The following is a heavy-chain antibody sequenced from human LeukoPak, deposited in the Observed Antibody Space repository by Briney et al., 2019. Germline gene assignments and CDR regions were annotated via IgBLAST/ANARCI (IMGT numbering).Heavy chain of an antibody. CDR2: IYYSGST. D-gene: IGHD3-9*01. J-gene: IGHJ4*02. Sequence: SETLSLTCTVSSGSISSYYWSWIRQPPGKGLEWIGYIYYSGSTNYNPSLKSRVTISVDTSKNQFSLKLSSVTAADTAVYYCARGPEYFDWFRYWGQGTLVTVSS. V-gene: IGHV4-59*01. CDR3: ARGPEYFDWFRY. CDR1: SGSISSYY.